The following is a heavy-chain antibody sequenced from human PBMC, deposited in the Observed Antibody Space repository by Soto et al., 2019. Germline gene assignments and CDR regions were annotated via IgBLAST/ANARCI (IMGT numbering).Heavy chain of an antibody. CDR1: GFTFSSYA. V-gene: IGHV3-23*01. Sequence: GGSLRLSCAASGFTFSSYAMSWVRQAPGKGLEWVSAISGSGGSTYYADSVKGRFTISRDNSKNTLYLQMNSLRAEDTAVYYCAKEMASLDYDFWSGLIDYWGQGTLVTVSS. CDR3: AKEMASLDYDFWSGLIDY. CDR2: ISGSGGST. D-gene: IGHD3-3*01. J-gene: IGHJ4*02.